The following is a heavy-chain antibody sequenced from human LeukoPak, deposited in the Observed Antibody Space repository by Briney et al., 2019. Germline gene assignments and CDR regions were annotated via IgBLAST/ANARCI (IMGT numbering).Heavy chain of an antibody. CDR3: ARVTVDSSGYYSFDY. J-gene: IGHJ4*02. CDR1: GFTFSDYY. D-gene: IGHD3-22*01. V-gene: IGHV3-11*05. Sequence: GGSLRLSCAASGFTFSDYYINWIRQAPGKGLEWVSYISSGGNYTNYADSVEGRFAISRDNAKNSLYLQMNSLRAEDTAVYYCARVTVDSSGYYSFDYWGQGTLVTVS. CDR2: ISSGGNYT.